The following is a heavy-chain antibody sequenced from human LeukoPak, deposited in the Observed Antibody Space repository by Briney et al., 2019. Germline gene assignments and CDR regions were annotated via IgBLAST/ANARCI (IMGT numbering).Heavy chain of an antibody. CDR3: ASERGYSGYTLDY. V-gene: IGHV4-61*08. D-gene: IGHD5-12*01. Sequence: PSETLSLTCTVSGGSISSGGYYWTWIRQHPGKGLEWVGYVFYNGSTNYNPSLKSRVTISIDTSRIRFSLRLSSVTAADTARYYCASERGYSGYTLDYWGQGNMVTVSS. CDR1: GGSISSGGYY. CDR2: VFYNGST. J-gene: IGHJ4*02.